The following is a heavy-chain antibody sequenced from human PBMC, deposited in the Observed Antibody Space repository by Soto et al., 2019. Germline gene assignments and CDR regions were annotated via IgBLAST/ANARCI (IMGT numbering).Heavy chain of an antibody. CDR2: IWYDGTNK. CDR1: GFTFSSFG. V-gene: IGHV3-33*01. J-gene: IGHJ6*02. D-gene: IGHD2-15*01. CDR3: ARSQGGGGLFGMAV. Sequence: QLQLVESGGGVVQPGRSLRLSCAASGFTFSSFGMHWARQAPGKGLEWVSVIWYDGTNKYYADSVKGRFIISRDNSKRTLYLQMNSLSAEDTAVYYCARSQGGGGLFGMAVWGQGTTVTVSS.